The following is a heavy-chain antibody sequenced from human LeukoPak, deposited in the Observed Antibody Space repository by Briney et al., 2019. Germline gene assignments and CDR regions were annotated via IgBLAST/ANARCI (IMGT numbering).Heavy chain of an antibody. D-gene: IGHD2-2*01. Sequence: GGSLRLSCAASDSTFSGFSMRWVRQAPGKGLFWVAAISSRSAHIYYADSVKGRFTISRDNAKKSLYLEMNNLRADDTAVYYCARDRSTSRYYHGMDVWGPGTTVIVSS. CDR2: ISSRSAHI. CDR3: ARDRSTSRYYHGMDV. V-gene: IGHV3-21*01. J-gene: IGHJ6*02. CDR1: DSTFSGFS.